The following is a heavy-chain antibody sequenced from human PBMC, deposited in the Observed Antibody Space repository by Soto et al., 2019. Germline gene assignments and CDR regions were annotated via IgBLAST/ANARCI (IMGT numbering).Heavy chain of an antibody. Sequence: GGSLRLSCAASGFTFSSYSMNWVRQAPGKGLEWVSSISSSSSSYIYYADSVKGRFTISRDNAKNSLYLQMNSLRAEDTAVYYCARDSRDYGMDVWGQGTTVTVSS. CDR1: GFTFSSYS. V-gene: IGHV3-21*01. CDR3: ARDSRDYGMDV. J-gene: IGHJ6*02. CDR2: ISSSSSSYI.